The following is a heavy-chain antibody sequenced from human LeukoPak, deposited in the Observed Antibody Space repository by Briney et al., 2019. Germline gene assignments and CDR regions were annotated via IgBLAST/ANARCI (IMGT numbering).Heavy chain of an antibody. D-gene: IGHD3-10*01. V-gene: IGHV1-2*02. CDR2: INPNSGGT. Sequence: GASVKVSCKASGYTFTSYGISWVRQAPGQGLEWMGWINPNSGGTNYAQKFQGRVTMTRDTSISTAYMELSRLRSDDTAVYYCARVSGSGFSGEYWGQGTLVTVSS. CDR1: GYTFTSYG. J-gene: IGHJ4*02. CDR3: ARVSGSGFSGEY.